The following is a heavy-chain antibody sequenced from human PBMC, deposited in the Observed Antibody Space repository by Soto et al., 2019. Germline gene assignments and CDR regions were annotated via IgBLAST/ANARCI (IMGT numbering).Heavy chain of an antibody. D-gene: IGHD3-10*01. CDR2: IFSSGES. CDR3: ARGGIGMVRTFDH. J-gene: IGHJ4*02. CDR1: GFTVSSTY. Sequence: GGSLRLSCAASGFTVSSTYMSWVRQAPGKGLEWVSIIFSSGESFYADSVKGRFTISRDSSDNTVYLQMNSLKAEDTAVYYCARGGIGMVRTFDHWGQGTLVTSPQ. V-gene: IGHV3-53*01.